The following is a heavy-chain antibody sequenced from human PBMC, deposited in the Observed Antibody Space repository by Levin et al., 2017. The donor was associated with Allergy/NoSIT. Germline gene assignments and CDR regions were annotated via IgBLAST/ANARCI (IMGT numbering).Heavy chain of an antibody. J-gene: IGHJ4*02. D-gene: IGHD5-24*01. CDR3: ARSSREGYAYFDC. Sequence: SETLSLTCTVSGGSISSYYWSWIRHPPGKGLEWIGYIFYSGTTNYNPSLKSRVTISVDTSKNQFSLKLSSVTAADTAVYYCARSSREGYAYFDCWGQGTLVTVSS. CDR2: IFYSGTT. V-gene: IGHV4-59*01. CDR1: GGSISSYY.